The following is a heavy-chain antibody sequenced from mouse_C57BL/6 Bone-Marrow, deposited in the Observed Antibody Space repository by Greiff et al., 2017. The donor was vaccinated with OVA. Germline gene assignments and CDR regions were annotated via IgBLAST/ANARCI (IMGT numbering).Heavy chain of an antibody. CDR1: GYTFTSYG. D-gene: IGHD1-1*01. CDR3: ARIFIYYGSNFDV. V-gene: IGHV1-81*01. J-gene: IGHJ1*03. Sequence: QVQLKESGAELARPGASVKLSCKASGYTFTSYGISWVKQRTGQGLEWIGEIYPRSGNTYYNEKFKGKATLTADKSSSTAYMELRSLTSEDSAVYFCARIFIYYGSNFDVWGTGTTVTVSS. CDR2: IYPRSGNT.